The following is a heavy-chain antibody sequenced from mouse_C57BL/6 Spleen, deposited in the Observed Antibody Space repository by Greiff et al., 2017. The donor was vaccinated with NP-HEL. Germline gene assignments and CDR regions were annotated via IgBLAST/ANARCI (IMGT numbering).Heavy chain of an antibody. J-gene: IGHJ3*01. CDR2: INPSNGGT. Sequence: VQLQQPGTELVKPGASVKLSCKASGYTFTSYWMHWVKQRPGQGLEWIGNINPSNGGTNYNEKIKSKATLTVDKSSSTAYMQLSSLTSEDSAVYYCARGGLGPTTWFAYWGQGTLVTVSA. CDR1: GYTFTSYW. CDR3: ARGGLGPTTWFAY. D-gene: IGHD4-1*01. V-gene: IGHV1-53*01.